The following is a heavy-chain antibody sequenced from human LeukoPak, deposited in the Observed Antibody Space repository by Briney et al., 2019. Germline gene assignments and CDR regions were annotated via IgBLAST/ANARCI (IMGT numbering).Heavy chain of an antibody. CDR2: INHSGST. J-gene: IGHJ4*02. V-gene: IGHV4-34*01. CDR1: GGSFSGYY. Sequence: TSETLSLTCAVYGGSFSGYYWSWIRQPPGKGLEWIGEINHSGSTNYNPSLKSRVTISVDTSKNQFSLKLSSVTAADTAVYYCAKVFRKDGDFHLFDYWGQGTLVTVSS. D-gene: IGHD4-17*01. CDR3: AKVFRKDGDFHLFDY.